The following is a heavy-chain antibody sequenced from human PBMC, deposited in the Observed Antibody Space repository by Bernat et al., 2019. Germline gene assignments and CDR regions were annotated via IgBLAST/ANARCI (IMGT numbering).Heavy chain of an antibody. CDR1: GFTFSSYG. Sequence: QVQLVESGGGVVQPGRSLRLSCAASGFTFSSYGMHWVRQAPGKGLEGVAVISYDGSNKYYADSVKGRFTISRDNSKNTLYLQMNSLRAEDTAVYYCAKDRTYSGYDPADYYFDYWGQGTLVTVSS. V-gene: IGHV3-30*18. D-gene: IGHD5-12*01. CDR3: AKDRTYSGYDPADYYFDY. J-gene: IGHJ4*02. CDR2: ISYDGSNK.